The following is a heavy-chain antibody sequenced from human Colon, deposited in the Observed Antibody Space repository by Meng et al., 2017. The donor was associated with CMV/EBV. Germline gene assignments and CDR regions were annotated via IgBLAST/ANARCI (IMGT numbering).Heavy chain of an antibody. Sequence: GESLKISCEVSGFTFSSYGMHWVRQAPGKGLEWLTFIRHDGGRKYLADSVEGRFTISRDNSKNTVYLQMHSLRVDDTAVYYCAKDPVANRFGQPHYGMDVWGQGTTVTVSS. CDR1: GFTFSSYG. CDR3: AKDPVANRFGQPHYGMDV. V-gene: IGHV3-30*02. CDR2: IRHDGGRK. D-gene: IGHD5-12*01. J-gene: IGHJ6*02.